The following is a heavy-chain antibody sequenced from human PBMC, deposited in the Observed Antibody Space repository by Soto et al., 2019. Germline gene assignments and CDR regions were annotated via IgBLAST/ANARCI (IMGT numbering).Heavy chain of an antibody. J-gene: IGHJ4*02. CDR3: ATIAYSYSGFHY. Sequence: QVQLQESGPGLVKPSGTLSLTCAVSGGSISSNNWWSWVRQPPGKGLEWIGAIYHSGSTSYNSSLKSRVTISVDHSKNHFSLKLSSATAADTAVYYCATIAYSYSGFHYWGQGALVTVSA. CDR1: GGSISSNNW. V-gene: IGHV4-4*02. CDR2: IYHSGST. D-gene: IGHD1-26*01.